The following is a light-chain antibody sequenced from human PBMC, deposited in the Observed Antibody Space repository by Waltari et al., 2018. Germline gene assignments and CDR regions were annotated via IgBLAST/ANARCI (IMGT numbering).Light chain of an antibody. CDR2: VNSDGSH. CDR1: SGHSSNV. Sequence: QLVLTQSPSASASLGASVKLTCTLSSGHSSNVIAWLQQQPEQGPRYLMKVNSDGSHSKGDQFPDRFSGSSSGTEHYLTISSLQSEDEADYYCQTGGHGTWVFGGGTKLTVL. V-gene: IGLV4-69*01. CDR3: QTGGHGTWV. J-gene: IGLJ3*02.